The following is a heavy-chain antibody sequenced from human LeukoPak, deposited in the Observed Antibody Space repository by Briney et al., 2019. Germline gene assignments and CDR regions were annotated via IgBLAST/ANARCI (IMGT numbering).Heavy chain of an antibody. D-gene: IGHD3-3*01. CDR1: GGSISSYY. V-gene: IGHV4-39*01. CDR3: ASSITIFGVVLRTIYFDY. CDR2: MYYSGGT. J-gene: IGHJ4*02. Sequence: SETLSLTCTVSGGSISSYYWGWIRQPPGKGLEWIGSMYYSGGTYYNPSLKSRVTISVDTSKNQFSLNLRSVTAADTAVYYCASSITIFGVVLRTIYFDYWGKGILVTVSS.